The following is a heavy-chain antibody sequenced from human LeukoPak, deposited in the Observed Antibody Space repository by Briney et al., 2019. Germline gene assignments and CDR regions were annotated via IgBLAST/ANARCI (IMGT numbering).Heavy chain of an antibody. Sequence: PGGSLRLSCAASGFTFDDYAMHWVRQAPGKGLEWVSGISWNSGSIGYADSVKGRFTISRDNAKNSLYLQMSSLRAEETALYYCAKDATVTTRYGMDVWGQGTTVTVSS. D-gene: IGHD4-17*01. CDR2: ISWNSGSI. J-gene: IGHJ6*02. CDR3: AKDATVTTRYGMDV. CDR1: GFTFDDYA. V-gene: IGHV3-9*01.